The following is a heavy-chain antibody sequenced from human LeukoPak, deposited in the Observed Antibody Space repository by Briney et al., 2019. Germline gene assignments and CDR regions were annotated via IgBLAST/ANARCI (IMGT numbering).Heavy chain of an antibody. CDR1: GASISRYY. D-gene: IGHD2-15*01. CDR3: ARGYCRGGSCHFDY. CDR2: IYYSGST. J-gene: IGHJ4*02. V-gene: IGHV4-59*08. Sequence: SETLSLTCTVSGASISRYYWSWIRQPPGKGLEWIGFIYYSGSTNYNPSLKSRVTISVDTSKGQFSLNLNSVTAADTAVYYCARGYCRGGSCHFDYWGQGTLVTVSS.